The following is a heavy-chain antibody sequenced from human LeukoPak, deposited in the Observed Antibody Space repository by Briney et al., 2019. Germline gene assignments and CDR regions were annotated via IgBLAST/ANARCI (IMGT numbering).Heavy chain of an antibody. CDR2: ISGGTGST. Sequence: GGSLRLSCAASGFTFSSYAMSWVRQAPGKGPEWLSAISGGTGSTYYAGSVKGRFTISRDNSKNTLYLQMNSLRDEDTAIYYCARDEANAFDIWGQGTMVTVSS. J-gene: IGHJ3*02. V-gene: IGHV3-23*01. CDR1: GFTFSSYA. CDR3: ARDEANAFDI.